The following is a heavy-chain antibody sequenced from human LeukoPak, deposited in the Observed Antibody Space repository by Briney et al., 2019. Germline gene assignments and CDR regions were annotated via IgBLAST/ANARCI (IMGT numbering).Heavy chain of an antibody. Sequence: GGSLRLSCAASGFTFSSYGMHWVRQAPGKGLEWVAFIRYDGSNKYYADSVKGRFTISRDNSKNTLYLQMNSLRAEDTAVYYCAKDVSSSWYTRGPLTYNWFDPWGQGTLVTVSS. J-gene: IGHJ5*02. CDR2: IRYDGSNK. D-gene: IGHD6-13*01. CDR3: AKDVSSSWYTRGPLTYNWFDP. CDR1: GFTFSSYG. V-gene: IGHV3-30*02.